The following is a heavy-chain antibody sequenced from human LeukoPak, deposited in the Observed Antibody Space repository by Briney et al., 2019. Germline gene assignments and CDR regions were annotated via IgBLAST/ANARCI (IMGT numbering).Heavy chain of an antibody. CDR2: IGPSDSYT. J-gene: IGHJ6*02. D-gene: IGHD2-15*01. CDR1: GYSFTSYW. CDR3: ARHGGDYYYGMDV. V-gene: IGHV5-10-1*01. Sequence: GESLRISCQGSGYSFTSYWFSWVRQMPGKGLEWMGRIGPSDSYTSYSPSFQGHVTISVYKSISTAYLQWSSLKASDTAMYYCARHGGDYYYGMDVWGQGTTVTVSS.